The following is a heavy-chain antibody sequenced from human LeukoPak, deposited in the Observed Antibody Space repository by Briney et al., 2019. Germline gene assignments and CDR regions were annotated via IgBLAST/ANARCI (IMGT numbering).Heavy chain of an antibody. CDR1: GYTFTGYY. CDR2: INPNSGGT. Sequence: ASVKVSCKASGYTFTGYYMHWVRQAPGQGLEWMGWINPNSGGTNYAQKFQGRVTMTRDTSISTAYMELSRLRSDDAAVYYCARDRIAVAGTIRYWGQGTLVTVSS. V-gene: IGHV1-2*02. D-gene: IGHD6-19*01. J-gene: IGHJ4*02. CDR3: ARDRIAVAGTIRY.